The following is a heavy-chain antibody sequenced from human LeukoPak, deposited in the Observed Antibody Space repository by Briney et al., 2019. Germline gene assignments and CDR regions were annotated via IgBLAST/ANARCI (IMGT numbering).Heavy chain of an antibody. CDR3: ARLDWSNWCFDL. V-gene: IGHV4-39*01. J-gene: IGHJ2*01. CDR1: GGSISSGSYY. Sequence: AETLSLTCAVSGGSISSGSYYWGWIRQPPGKGLEWIGSIYYTGSTYYNPSLKSRVTISVDTSKNQFSLNLSSVTAADTAVYYCARLDWSNWCFDLWGRGTLVIVSS. CDR2: IYYTGST. D-gene: IGHD3/OR15-3a*01.